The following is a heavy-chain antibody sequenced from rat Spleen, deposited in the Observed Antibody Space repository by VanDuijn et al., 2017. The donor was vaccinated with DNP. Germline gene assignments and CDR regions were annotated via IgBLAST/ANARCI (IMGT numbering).Heavy chain of an antibody. Sequence: QVQLGESGPGLVQPSQTLSLTCTVSGFPLTKYGVSWVRQPPGKGLEWIAAMSSGGSSYFNSALKSRLSIRRDTSTSQVFLERNRLQTEDTANYFCTREEPRVLYYFSSLFDYWGQGVMVTVSS. CDR3: TREEPRVLYYFSSLFDY. CDR2: MSSGGSS. D-gene: IGHD1-2*01. V-gene: IGHV2S12*01. J-gene: IGHJ2*01. CDR1: GFPLTKYG.